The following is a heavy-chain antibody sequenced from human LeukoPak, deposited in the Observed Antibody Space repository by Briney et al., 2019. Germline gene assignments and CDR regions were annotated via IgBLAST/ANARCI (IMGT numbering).Heavy chain of an antibody. D-gene: IGHD2-2*01. CDR2: IYPGDSDT. CDR1: GYSFTSYW. CDR3: ARLGCSSTSCSTMVLYYFDY. V-gene: IGHV5-51*01. Sequence: GESLQISCKGSGYSFTSYWIGWVRQMPGKGLEWMGIIYPGDSDTRYSPSFQGQVTISADKSISTAYLQWSSPKASDTAMYYCARLGCSSTSCSTMVLYYFDYWGQGTLVTVSS. J-gene: IGHJ4*02.